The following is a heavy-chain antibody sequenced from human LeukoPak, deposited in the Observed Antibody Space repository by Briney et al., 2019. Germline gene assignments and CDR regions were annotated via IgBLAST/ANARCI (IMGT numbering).Heavy chain of an antibody. CDR2: IYYSGST. V-gene: IGHV4-59*12. CDR3: ARDHCTNGVCVWFDP. J-gene: IGHJ5*02. D-gene: IGHD2-8*01. Sequence: SETLSLTCTVFGGSISSYYWSWIRQPPGKGLEWIGYIYYSGSTNYNPSLKSRVTISVDTSKNQFSLKLSSVTAADTAVYYCARDHCTNGVCVWFDPWGQGTLVTVSS. CDR1: GGSISSYY.